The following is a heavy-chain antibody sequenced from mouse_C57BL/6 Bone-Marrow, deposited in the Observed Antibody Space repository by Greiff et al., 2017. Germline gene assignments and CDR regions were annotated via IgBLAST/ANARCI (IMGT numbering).Heavy chain of an antibody. CDR2: IRHKANGYTT. CDR1: GFTFTDYY. V-gene: IGHV7-3*01. Sequence: EVLLVESGGGLVQPGGSLSLSCAASGFTFTDYYMSWVRQPPGKALEWFGFIRHKANGYTTEYNASVKGRFTISRDNSQSILYLQMNALRAEDRATYYGARWDGSIAYWGQGTLVTVSA. D-gene: IGHD1-1*01. J-gene: IGHJ3*01. CDR3: ARWDGSIAY.